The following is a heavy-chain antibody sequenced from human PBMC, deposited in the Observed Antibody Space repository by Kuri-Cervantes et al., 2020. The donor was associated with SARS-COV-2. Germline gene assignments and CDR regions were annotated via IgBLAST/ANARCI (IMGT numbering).Heavy chain of an antibody. V-gene: IGHV4-34*01. CDR2: INHSGST. CDR1: GGSFSGYY. Sequence: GSLRLSCAVYGGSFSGYYWSWIRQPPGKGLEWIGEINHSGSTNYNPSLKSRVTISVDTSKNQFSLKLSSVTAADTAVYYCARDGGGNLGDWGQGTLVTVSS. D-gene: IGHD4-23*01. CDR3: ARDGGGNLGD. J-gene: IGHJ4*02.